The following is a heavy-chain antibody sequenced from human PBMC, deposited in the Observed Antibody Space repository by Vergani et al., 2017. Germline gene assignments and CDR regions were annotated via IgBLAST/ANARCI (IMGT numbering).Heavy chain of an antibody. Sequence: QVQLQESGPGLVKPSETLSLTCTVSGGSISSHYWSWIRQPPGKGLEWIGYIYYSGSPNYNPSLKSRVTISVDTSKNQFSLKLSSVTAADTAVYYCAGAYGYPTLDYWGQGTLVTVSS. CDR3: AGAYGYPTLDY. J-gene: IGHJ4*02. D-gene: IGHD5-18*01. CDR1: GGSISSHY. CDR2: IYYSGSP. V-gene: IGHV4-59*11.